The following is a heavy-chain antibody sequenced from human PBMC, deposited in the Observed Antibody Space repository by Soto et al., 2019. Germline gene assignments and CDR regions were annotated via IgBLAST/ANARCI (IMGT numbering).Heavy chain of an antibody. D-gene: IGHD2-15*01. CDR2: IIPIFGTA. CDR3: ARDGYCSGGSCSPFALFDP. Sequence: SVKVSCKASGGTFSSYAMRWVRQAPGQGLEWMGGIIPIFGTANYAQKFQGRVTITADESTSTAYMELSSLRSEDTAVYYCARDGYCSGGSCSPFALFDPWGQGTLVTVSS. CDR1: GGTFSSYA. J-gene: IGHJ5*02. V-gene: IGHV1-69*13.